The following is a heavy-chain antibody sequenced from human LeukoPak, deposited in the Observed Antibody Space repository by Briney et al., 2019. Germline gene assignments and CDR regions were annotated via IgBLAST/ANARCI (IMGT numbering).Heavy chain of an antibody. CDR3: ARDSGGGRYYYYYYMDV. CDR2: ISAYNGNT. CDR1: GYTFTSYG. V-gene: IGHV1-18*01. Sequence: ASVKVSCKASGYTFTSYGISWVRQAPGQGLEWMGWISAYNGNTNYAQKLQGRVTMTTDTSTSTAYMELRSLRSDDTAVYYCARDSGGGRYYYYYYMDVWGKGTTVTVSS. J-gene: IGHJ6*03. D-gene: IGHD3-16*01.